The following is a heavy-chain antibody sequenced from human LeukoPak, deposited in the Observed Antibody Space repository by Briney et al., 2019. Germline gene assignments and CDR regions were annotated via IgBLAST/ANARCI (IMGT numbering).Heavy chain of an antibody. Sequence: GGSLRLSCAASGFTFSDYYMSWIRQAPGKGLEWVSYISSSGSTIYYADSVKGRFTISRDNAKNSLYLQMNSLRAEDTAVYYCAKAYYYDSSGYYYPSNWFDPWGQGTLVTVSS. CDR1: GFTFSDYY. CDR3: AKAYYYDSSGYYYPSNWFDP. V-gene: IGHV3-11*01. CDR2: ISSSGSTI. D-gene: IGHD3-22*01. J-gene: IGHJ5*02.